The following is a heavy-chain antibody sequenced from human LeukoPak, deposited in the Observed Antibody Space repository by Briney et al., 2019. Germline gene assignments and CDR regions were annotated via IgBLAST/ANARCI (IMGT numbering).Heavy chain of an antibody. J-gene: IGHJ6*02. Sequence: GASVKVSCKASGYTFTSYDINWVRQATGQGLEWMGWMNPNSGNTGYAQKFQGRVTMTRNTSISTAYMELSSLRSEDTAVYYCARDYDGSGYWYYYYGMDVWGQGTTVTVSS. CDR2: MNPNSGNT. CDR3: ARDYDGSGYWYYYYGMDV. V-gene: IGHV1-8*01. CDR1: GYTFTSYD. D-gene: IGHD3-22*01.